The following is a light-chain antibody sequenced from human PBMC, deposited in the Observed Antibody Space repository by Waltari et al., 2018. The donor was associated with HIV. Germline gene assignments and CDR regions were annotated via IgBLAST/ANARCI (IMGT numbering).Light chain of an antibody. J-gene: IGLJ2*01. Sequence: QSVLTQPPSVSAAPGQKVTLSCSGNRYNIGDNYVSWHQQVPGKAPKVLIYDINKRPSGTPARFFGSKAGTSATLDIIGLQTGDEADYYCATWDASLSAVVFGGGTELTVL. CDR3: ATWDASLSAVV. CDR2: DIN. V-gene: IGLV1-51*01. CDR1: RYNIGDNY.